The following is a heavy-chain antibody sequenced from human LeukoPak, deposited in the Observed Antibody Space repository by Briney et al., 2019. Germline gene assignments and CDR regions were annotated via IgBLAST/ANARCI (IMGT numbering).Heavy chain of an antibody. J-gene: IGHJ4*02. CDR1: GLTVSDNF. Sequence: GGSLRLSCAASGLTVSDNFMVWVRQAPGKGLEWVSTIYSGGATYYADSVKGRFTISRDNAKNSLYLQMNSLRAEDTAVYYCARDWLGYCSSTSCQFDYWGQGTLVTVSS. CDR3: ARDWLGYCSSTSCQFDY. D-gene: IGHD2-2*01. V-gene: IGHV3-69-1*01. CDR2: IYSGGAT.